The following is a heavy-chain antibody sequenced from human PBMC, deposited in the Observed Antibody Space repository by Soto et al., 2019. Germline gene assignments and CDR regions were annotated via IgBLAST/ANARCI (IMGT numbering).Heavy chain of an antibody. J-gene: IGHJ4*02. D-gene: IGHD3-16*02. Sequence: PGGSLRLSCAASGFTFSSYSMSWVRQAPGKGLEWVSSISSSSSYIYYADSVKGRFTISRDNAKNSLYLQMNSLRAEDTAVYYCARDHTMITFGGVIVDGAGGLGYWGQGTLVTVSS. CDR3: ARDHTMITFGGVIVDGAGGLGY. CDR2: ISSSSSYI. V-gene: IGHV3-21*01. CDR1: GFTFSSYS.